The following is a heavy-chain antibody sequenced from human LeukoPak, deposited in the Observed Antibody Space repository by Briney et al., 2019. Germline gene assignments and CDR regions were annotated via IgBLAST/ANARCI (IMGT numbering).Heavy chain of an antibody. CDR3: ARDPYSGRYGDYYYYYMDV. CDR2: ITSSSTYM. D-gene: IGHD1-26*01. Sequence: GGSLRLSCAASGFTFSTYNMNWVRQVPGKGLEWVSSITSSSTYMFYADSVKGRFTTSRDNAQNSLYLQINSLRAEDTAVYYCARDPYSGRYGDYYYYYMDVWGKGTTVTISS. J-gene: IGHJ6*03. CDR1: GFTFSTYN. V-gene: IGHV3-21*01.